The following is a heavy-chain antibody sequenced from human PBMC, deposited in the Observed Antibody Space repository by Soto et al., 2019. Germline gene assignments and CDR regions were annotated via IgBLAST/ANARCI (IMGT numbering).Heavy chain of an antibody. D-gene: IGHD3-22*01. V-gene: IGHV1-69*01. CDR2: SIPICGTA. CDR3: ARDRVLYESSGYYFYGWFDP. Sequence: QVQLVQSGAEVKKPGSSVKVSCKASGGTFSSYAISWVRQAPGQGLEWMGGSIPICGTANYAHKFQGRVTITADESTSTAYMELSRLRSEDTAVYYCARDRVLYESSGYYFYGWFDPWGQGTLVTVS. CDR1: GGTFSSYA. J-gene: IGHJ5*02.